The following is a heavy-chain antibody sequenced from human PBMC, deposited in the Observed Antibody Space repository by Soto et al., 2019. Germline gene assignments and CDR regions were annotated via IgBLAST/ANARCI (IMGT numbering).Heavy chain of an antibody. Sequence: GGSLRLSCAASGFTFSSCSMNWVRQAPGKGLEWLSYISSTSSTIYYADSVKGRFTISRDNSKNTLYLQMNSLRAEDTAVYYCARSITGTTLALTLYYYYGMDVWGQGTTVTVSS. CDR3: ARSITGTTLALTLYYYYGMDV. D-gene: IGHD1-7*01. CDR1: GFTFSSCS. J-gene: IGHJ6*02. V-gene: IGHV3-48*01. CDR2: ISSTSSTI.